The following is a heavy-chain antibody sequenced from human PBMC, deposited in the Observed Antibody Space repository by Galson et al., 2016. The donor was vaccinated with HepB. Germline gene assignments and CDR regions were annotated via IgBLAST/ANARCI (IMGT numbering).Heavy chain of an antibody. D-gene: IGHD3-9*01. Sequence: SVKVSCKASGYSFTSYGISWVRQAPGRGLEWLGWISAYNGNTQYSPNLQGRVSVTTDTSTTTVDMELRSLRFDDTAVYYCAREGDYDIMAGYYAGGRTGFDYWGQGTLVIVSS. CDR1: GYSFTSYG. CDR3: AREGDYDIMAGYYAGGRTGFDY. CDR2: ISAYNGNT. V-gene: IGHV1-18*01. J-gene: IGHJ4*02.